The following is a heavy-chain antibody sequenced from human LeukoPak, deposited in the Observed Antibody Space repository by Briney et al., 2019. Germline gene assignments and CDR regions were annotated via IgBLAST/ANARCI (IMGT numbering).Heavy chain of an antibody. J-gene: IGHJ4*02. CDR1: GFTFSYAW. CDR2: IKSKADGGTA. CDR3: AKGKNKYSSSFDY. V-gene: IGHV3-15*01. Sequence: GGSLRLSCAASGFTFSYAWMSWVRQAPGKGLEWVGRIKSKADGGTADYAAPVNGRFTISRDDSKNTLYLQMNSLKTEDTAVYYCAKGKNKYSSSFDYWGQGTLVTVSS. D-gene: IGHD6-13*01.